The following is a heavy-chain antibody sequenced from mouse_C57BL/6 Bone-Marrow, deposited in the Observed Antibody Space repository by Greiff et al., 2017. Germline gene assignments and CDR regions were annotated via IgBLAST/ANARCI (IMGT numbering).Heavy chain of an antibody. CDR2: IYPRSGNT. D-gene: IGHD2-13*01. CDR3: ARWGLRGWFAY. V-gene: IGHV1-81*01. Sequence: QVQLQQSGAELARPGASVKLSCKASGYTFTSYGISWVKQRTGQGLEWIGEIYPRSGNTYYNEKFKGKATLTADKSSSTAYMELRSLTSEDSAVXFCARWGLRGWFAYWGQGTLVTVSA. J-gene: IGHJ3*01. CDR1: GYTFTSYG.